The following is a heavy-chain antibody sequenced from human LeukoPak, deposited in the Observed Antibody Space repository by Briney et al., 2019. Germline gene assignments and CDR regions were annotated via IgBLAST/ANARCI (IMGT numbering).Heavy chain of an antibody. D-gene: IGHD6-13*01. Sequence: AGGSLRLSRAASGFTFSSYAMHWVRQAPGKGLEYVSAISSNGGSTYYANSVKGRFTISRDNSKNTLYLQMGSLRAEDMAVYYCARDRHGGGAAAGTPYYYYMDVWGKGTTVTVSS. CDR3: ARDRHGGGAAAGTPYYYYMDV. CDR1: GFTFSSYA. J-gene: IGHJ6*03. V-gene: IGHV3-64*01. CDR2: ISSNGGST.